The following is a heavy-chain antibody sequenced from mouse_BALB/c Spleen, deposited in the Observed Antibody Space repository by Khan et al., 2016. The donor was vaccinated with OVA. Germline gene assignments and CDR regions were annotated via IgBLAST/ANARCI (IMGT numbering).Heavy chain of an antibody. D-gene: IGHD1-1*01. Sequence: QVQLQQSGAELARPGASVKMSCKASGYTFTSYSMHWIKQRPGQGLEWIGNINPSNAYTNYNQKFKDKATLTADKSSSTAYMQLSSLTSEDSAVYYYATDFHYYGSRGALDYWGQGTSVTVSS. J-gene: IGHJ4*01. CDR3: ATDFHYYGSRGALDY. CDR1: GYTFTSYS. V-gene: IGHV1-4*01. CDR2: INPSNAYT.